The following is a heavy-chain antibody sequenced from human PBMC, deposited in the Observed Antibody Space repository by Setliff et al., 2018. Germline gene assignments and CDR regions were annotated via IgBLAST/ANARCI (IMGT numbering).Heavy chain of an antibody. D-gene: IGHD2-8*01. Sequence: GGSLRLSCTASGSTFGDYAMSWVRQAPGKGLEWVGFIRSKTYGGTADYVASVKSRFTISRDDSKSIAYLQMNSLKPEDTAVYYCTRFDCTSGVCYRDYWGQGSLVTVSS. CDR1: GSTFGDYA. J-gene: IGHJ4*02. CDR2: IRSKTYGGTA. CDR3: TRFDCTSGVCYRDY. V-gene: IGHV3-49*04.